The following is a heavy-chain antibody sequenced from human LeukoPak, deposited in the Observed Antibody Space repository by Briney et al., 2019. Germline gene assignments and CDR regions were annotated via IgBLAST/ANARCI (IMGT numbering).Heavy chain of an antibody. Sequence: GASVKVSCKASGYTFTGYYLHWVRQAPGQGLEWMGRINPNSGGTNYAQKFQGRVTMTRDTSISTAYMELSRLRSDDTAVYYCARGGMGYCSSTSCPTYLLYFDYRGQGTLVTVSS. J-gene: IGHJ4*02. CDR2: INPNSGGT. V-gene: IGHV1-2*06. CDR3: ARGGMGYCSSTSCPTYLLYFDY. CDR1: GYTFTGYY. D-gene: IGHD2-2*01.